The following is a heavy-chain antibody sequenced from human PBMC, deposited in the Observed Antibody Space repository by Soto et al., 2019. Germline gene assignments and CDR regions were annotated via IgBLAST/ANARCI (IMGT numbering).Heavy chain of an antibody. V-gene: IGHV3-23*01. D-gene: IGHD6-19*01. CDR2: ISGSGGNT. Sequence: GGSLRLSCAASRFTFSSYAMTWVRQAPWKGLEWVSAISGSGGNTYYADSVKGRFTISRDNSKNTLYLQMNSLRAEDTAVYYCAKVYGQTGGWPRDFDYWGQGTLVTVSS. J-gene: IGHJ4*02. CDR1: RFTFSSYA. CDR3: AKVYGQTGGWPRDFDY.